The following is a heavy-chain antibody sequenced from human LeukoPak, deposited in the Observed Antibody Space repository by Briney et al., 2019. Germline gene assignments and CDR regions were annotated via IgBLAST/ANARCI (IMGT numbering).Heavy chain of an antibody. CDR3: ARGEEHYYDSSGYFDY. V-gene: IGHV3-53*01. CDR1: GFTVSSSY. CDR2: IYSGGST. D-gene: IGHD3-22*01. Sequence: GGSLRLSCAASGFTVSSSYMSWVRQAPGKGLEWVSVIYSGGSTYYADSVKGRFTISRDNSKNTLYLQMNSLRDEDTAVYYCARGEEHYYDSSGYFDYWGQGTLVTVSS. J-gene: IGHJ4*02.